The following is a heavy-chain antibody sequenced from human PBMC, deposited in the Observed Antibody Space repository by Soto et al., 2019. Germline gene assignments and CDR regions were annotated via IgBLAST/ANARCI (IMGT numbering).Heavy chain of an antibody. CDR2: ISAFNGNT. D-gene: IGHD4-4*01. CDR1: GYTFTSYG. J-gene: IGHJ5*02. V-gene: IGHV1-18*04. Sequence: ASVNVSCKASGYTFTSYGISWVRQAPGQGLEWMGCISAFNGNTNYAQKLQGRVTMTTDTSTSTAYMELRSLRSADTAIYYCARDSVLAYYSEHRNPYWFDPWGQGTLVTVSS. CDR3: ARDSVLAYYSEHRNPYWFDP.